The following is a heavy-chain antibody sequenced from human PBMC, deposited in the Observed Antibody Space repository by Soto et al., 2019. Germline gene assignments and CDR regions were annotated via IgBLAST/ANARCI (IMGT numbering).Heavy chain of an antibody. CDR3: ARGRRDSGTIYYFDY. V-gene: IGHV3-21*01. J-gene: IGHJ4*02. Sequence: EVQLVESGGGLVKPGGSLRLSCAASGFTFSSYSMNWVRQAPGKGLEWVSSISSSSSYIYYADSVKGRFTISRDNAKNPLYLQMNSLRAKETAVYYGARGRRDSGTIYYFDYWGQGTLVTVSS. CDR1: GFTFSSYS. D-gene: IGHD1-26*01. CDR2: ISSSSSYI.